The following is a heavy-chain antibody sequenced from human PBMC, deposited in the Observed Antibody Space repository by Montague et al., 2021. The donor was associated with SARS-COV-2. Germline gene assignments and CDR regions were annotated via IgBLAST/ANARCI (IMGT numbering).Heavy chain of an antibody. Sequence: SETLSLTCTVSGGSISSSYWTWIRQPPGKGLEWIGYVYYSVSTSYNPSLKSRVTMSVDTSKNQFSLKLSSVTAADTAVYYCARSSGSYSTFDFWGQGTLVTVSS. CDR2: VYYSVST. D-gene: IGHD3-10*01. V-gene: IGHV4-59*08. CDR1: GGSISSSY. CDR3: ARSSGSYSTFDF. J-gene: IGHJ4*02.